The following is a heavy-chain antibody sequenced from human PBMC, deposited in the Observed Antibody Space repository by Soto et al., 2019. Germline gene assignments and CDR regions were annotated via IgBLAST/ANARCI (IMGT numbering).Heavy chain of an antibody. CDR3: AKDYGDFYGPMDY. V-gene: IGHV3-30*18. Sequence: GGSLRLSCAASEFTFSGYGMHWVRQAPGKGLEWVAVISYDGSNKYYADSVKGRFTISRDNSKNTLYLQMNSLRAEDTAVYYCAKDYGDFYGPMDYWGQGTRVTVSS. D-gene: IGHD4-17*01. J-gene: IGHJ4*02. CDR2: ISYDGSNK. CDR1: EFTFSGYG.